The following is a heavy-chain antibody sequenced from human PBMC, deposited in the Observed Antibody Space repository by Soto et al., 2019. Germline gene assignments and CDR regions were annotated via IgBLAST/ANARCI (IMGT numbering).Heavy chain of an antibody. CDR3: AKEGGYTYGYVDC. J-gene: IGHJ4*02. D-gene: IGHD5-18*01. Sequence: EVQLLESGGGLEQPGGSLRLSCAASGFTFSSAAMSWVRQAPGKGLELVSVISGSGGSTYYADSVKGRFTISRDNSQNKLYPKINSVSAADPAVYYSAKEGGYTYGYVDCWGQGTLVTVSS. CDR2: ISGSGGST. CDR1: GFTFSSAA. V-gene: IGHV3-23*01.